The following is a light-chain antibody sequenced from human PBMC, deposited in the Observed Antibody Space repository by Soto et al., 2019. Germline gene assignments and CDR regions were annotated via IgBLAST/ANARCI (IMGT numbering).Light chain of an antibody. CDR1: QSISSY. J-gene: IGKJ2*01. Sequence: DIQMTQSPSSLSASVGDRVTITCRASQSISSYLNWYQQKPGKAPKLLIYAASSLQSGVPSRFSGSGSVTDFTLTISSLQPEDFATYYCQQCYSTPYTFGHGTKLEIK. V-gene: IGKV1-39*01. CDR2: AAS. CDR3: QQCYSTPYT.